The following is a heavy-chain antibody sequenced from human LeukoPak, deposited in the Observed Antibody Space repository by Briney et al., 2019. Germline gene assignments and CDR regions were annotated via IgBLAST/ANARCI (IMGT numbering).Heavy chain of an antibody. CDR2: ITNSGNSK. D-gene: IGHD5-12*01. Sequence: GGSLRLSCAASEFTLSSYSMNWVRQAPGKGLEWVSYITNSGNSKSYADSVKGRFTISRDNSKNTLYLQMNSLRAEDAAVYYCARPDYDYWGQGTLVTVSS. J-gene: IGHJ4*02. CDR3: ARPDYDY. CDR1: EFTLSSYS. V-gene: IGHV3-48*01.